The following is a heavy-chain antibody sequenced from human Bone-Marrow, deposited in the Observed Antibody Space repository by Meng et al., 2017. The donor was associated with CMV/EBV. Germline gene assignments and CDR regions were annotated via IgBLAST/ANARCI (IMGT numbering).Heavy chain of an antibody. CDR1: GFTFSDYY. J-gene: IGHJ6*02. V-gene: IGHV3-11*04. CDR2: ISRSGSSM. D-gene: IGHD3-3*01. CDR3: ARAKRFLEWLSNGMDV. Sequence: GESLKISCAASGFTFSDYYLSWMRQAPGKGLEWVSYISRSGSSMYYADSVKGRFTISRDNAKNSLYLQMNSLRAEDTAVYYCARAKRFLEWLSNGMDVWGQGTTVTVSS.